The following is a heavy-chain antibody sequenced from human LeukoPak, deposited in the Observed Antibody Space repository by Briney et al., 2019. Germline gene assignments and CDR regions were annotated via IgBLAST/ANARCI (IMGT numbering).Heavy chain of an antibody. V-gene: IGHV3-23*01. Sequence: GGSLRLSCAASSFTFSNAWMNWVRQAPGRGLEWVSVISESGDVTHYADAMKGRFTISRDNAKNTLNLRMNSLRAEDTAIYYCARDSSHYLGSSDYWGQGTLVTVSS. CDR1: SFTFSNAW. J-gene: IGHJ4*02. CDR3: ARDSSHYLGSSDY. D-gene: IGHD6-6*01. CDR2: ISESGDVT.